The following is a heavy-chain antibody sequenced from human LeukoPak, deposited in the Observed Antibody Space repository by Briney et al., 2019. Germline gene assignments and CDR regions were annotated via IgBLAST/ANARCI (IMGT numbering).Heavy chain of an antibody. CDR2: INHSGST. CDR3: AGLRYYYDSSGYGLDY. CDR1: GGSFSGYY. V-gene: IGHV4-34*01. J-gene: IGHJ4*02. Sequence: SETLSLTCAVYGGSFSGYYWSWIRQPPGKGLEWIGEINHSGSTNYNPSLKSRVTISVDTSKNQFSLKLSSVTAADTAVYYCAGLRYYYDSSGYGLDYWGQGTLVTVSS. D-gene: IGHD3-22*01.